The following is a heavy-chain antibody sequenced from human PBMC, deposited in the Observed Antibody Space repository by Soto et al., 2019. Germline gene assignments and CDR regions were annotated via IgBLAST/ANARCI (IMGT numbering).Heavy chain of an antibody. CDR2: INAGNGNT. CDR3: AGDLGIRTGTTWYYGMDV. J-gene: IGHJ6*02. Sequence: QVQLVQSGAEVKKPGASVKVSCKASGYTFTSYAMHWVRQAPGQRLEWMGWINAGNGNTKYSQKFQGRVNITRDTSASTAYMELSSLRFEDTAVYYCAGDLGIRTGTTWYYGMDVWGQGTTVTVSS. CDR1: GYTFTSYA. D-gene: IGHD1-7*01. V-gene: IGHV1-3*01.